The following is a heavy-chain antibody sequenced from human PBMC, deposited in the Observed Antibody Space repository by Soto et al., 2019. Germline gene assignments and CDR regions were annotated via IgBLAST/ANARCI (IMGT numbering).Heavy chain of an antibody. CDR2: ISYDGGNE. CDR3: AKAVVDSSHYGYFEY. J-gene: IGHJ4*02. Sequence: QVQLVESGGGVVQPGRSLRLSCAASGFTFSSYGMHWVRQAPGKGLEWVAVISYDGGNEYYADSVKGRFTISRDNSKNKLYLHMHSMRAEDTAVYYCAKAVVDSSHYGYFEYWGQGTLVTVSS. V-gene: IGHV3-30*18. D-gene: IGHD4-4*01. CDR1: GFTFSSYG.